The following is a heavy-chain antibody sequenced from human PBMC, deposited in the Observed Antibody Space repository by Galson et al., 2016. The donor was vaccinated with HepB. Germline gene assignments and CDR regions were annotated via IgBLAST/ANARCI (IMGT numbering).Heavy chain of an antibody. V-gene: IGHV3-23*01. CDR2: ISGSAGNT. Sequence: SLRLSCAASGFTFSSNAMSWVRQAPGKGLEWVSLISGSAGNTYYADSVKGRFTISRDNSKNTLYLHMNSLRADDTAVYYCVKDETQGPRFLVWLLSFDYWGQGTLVTVSS. CDR1: GFTFSSNA. D-gene: IGHD3-3*01. J-gene: IGHJ4*02. CDR3: VKDETQGPRFLVWLLSFDY.